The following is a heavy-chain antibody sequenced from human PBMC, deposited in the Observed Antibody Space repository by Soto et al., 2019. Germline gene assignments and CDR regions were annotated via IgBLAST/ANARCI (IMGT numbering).Heavy chain of an antibody. CDR3: SRVGCSNSKCYTRGMDV. V-gene: IGHV4-4*07. D-gene: IGHD2-2*01. J-gene: IGHJ6*02. CDR1: GGSISGYY. Sequence: PSETLSLTCTVSGGSISGYYWSWVRQSAGKGLEWVGRIYSDGTTNYSPSLKSRVTMSLDTSKDQFSLHLNSVTAADTAVYYCSRVGCSNSKCYTRGMDVWGQGTTVTVSS. CDR2: IYSDGTT.